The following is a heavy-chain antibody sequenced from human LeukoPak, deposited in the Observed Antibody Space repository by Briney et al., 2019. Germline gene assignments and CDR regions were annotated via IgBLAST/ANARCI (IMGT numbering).Heavy chain of an antibody. CDR1: GYSISTGYY. J-gene: IGHJ1*01. D-gene: IGHD2-15*01. CDR2: FYHGGST. Sequence: SETLSLTCTVSGYSISTGYYWDWIRQPPGKGLEWIGTFYHGGSTYYNPSLKSRVTISVDTSKNQFSLKLSSVTAADTAVYYCARSGGYCSGGSCYSLYFQHWGQGTLVTVSS. CDR3: ARSGGYCSGGSCYSLYFQH. V-gene: IGHV4-38-2*02.